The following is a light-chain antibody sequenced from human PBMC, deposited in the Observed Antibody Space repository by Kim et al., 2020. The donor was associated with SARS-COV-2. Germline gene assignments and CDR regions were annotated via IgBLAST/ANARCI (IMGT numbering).Light chain of an antibody. J-gene: IGKJ5*01. Sequence: EIVLTQSPGTLSLSPGERVTLSCRASQPLSHNYLAWYQQKPGQAPRLLIYGASYRAIGVPDRFSASGSGTDFTLTISRLGPEYFAVFYCHHYGSSPFSFGQGTRLEIK. CDR3: HHYGSSPFS. V-gene: IGKV3-20*01. CDR1: QPLSHNY. CDR2: GAS.